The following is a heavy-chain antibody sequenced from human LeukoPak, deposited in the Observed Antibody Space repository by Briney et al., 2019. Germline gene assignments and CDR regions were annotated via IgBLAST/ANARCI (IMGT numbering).Heavy chain of an antibody. CDR3: ARDVELGFYY. Sequence: SETLSLTCTVSGGSISSYYWSWIRQPPGKGLEWIGYIYYSGSTNYNPSLKSRVTISVDTSKNQFSLKLSSVTAADTAVYYCARDVELGFYYWGQGTLDTVSS. CDR1: GGSISSYY. V-gene: IGHV4-59*01. D-gene: IGHD7-27*01. J-gene: IGHJ4*02. CDR2: IYYSGST.